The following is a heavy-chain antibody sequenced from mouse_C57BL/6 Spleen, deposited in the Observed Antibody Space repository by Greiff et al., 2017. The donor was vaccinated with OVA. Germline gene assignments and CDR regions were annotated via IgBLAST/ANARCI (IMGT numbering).Heavy chain of an antibody. CDR1: GFTFSSYA. CDR2: ISDGGSYT. J-gene: IGHJ2*01. V-gene: IGHV5-4*01. CDR3: ARDGYVGYYFDY. D-gene: IGHD1-2*01. Sequence: EVKLVESGGGLVKPGGSLKLSCAASGFTFSSYAMSWVRQTPEKRLEWVATISDGGSYTYYPDNVKGRFTISRDNAKNNLYLQMSHLKSEDTAMYYCARDGYVGYYFDYWGQGTTLTVSS.